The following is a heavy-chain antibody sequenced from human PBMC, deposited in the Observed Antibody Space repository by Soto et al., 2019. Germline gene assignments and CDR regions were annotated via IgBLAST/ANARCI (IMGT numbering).Heavy chain of an antibody. Sequence: RAATLSPTWAVDGGSFSGYYCIFIRHPPFKGLEWNGEINNSGSTNYNPSLKSRVTISVDTSKNRFSLKLSSVTAADTAVYYCARDPIGYCTNGVCPYGMDVWGQGTTVTVSS. V-gene: IGHV4-34*01. D-gene: IGHD2-8*01. CDR1: GGSFSGYY. J-gene: IGHJ6*02. CDR3: ARDPIGYCTNGVCPYGMDV. CDR2: INNSGST.